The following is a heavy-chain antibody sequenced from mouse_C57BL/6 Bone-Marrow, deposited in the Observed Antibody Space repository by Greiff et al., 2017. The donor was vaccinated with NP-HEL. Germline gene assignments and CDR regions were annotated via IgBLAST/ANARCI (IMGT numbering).Heavy chain of an antibody. CDR2: ILPGRGST. Sequence: QVQLQQSGAELMKPGASVTLSCKATGYTFTGYWIEWVKQRPGHGLEWIGEILPGRGSTNYNEKFKGKATFTADTYTNTAYMQLSSLTSEDSAIYCCARYTDDWGQGTTLTGSS. CDR1: GYTFTGYW. J-gene: IGHJ2*01. V-gene: IGHV1-9*01. CDR3: ARYTDD.